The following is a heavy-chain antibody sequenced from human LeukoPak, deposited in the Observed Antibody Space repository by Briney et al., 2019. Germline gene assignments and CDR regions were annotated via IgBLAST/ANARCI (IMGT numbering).Heavy chain of an antibody. Sequence: GESLKISCKGSGYSFTSFWIGWVRQMPGKGLEWMGIIYSGDSDTRYSPSFQGQVTISVDKSINTAYLQWSSLKASDTAMYYCARHSHYYGSESYDGLPTAFDFWGQGTMVTVSS. D-gene: IGHD3-10*01. CDR3: ARHSHYYGSESYDGLPTAFDF. V-gene: IGHV5-51*01. J-gene: IGHJ3*01. CDR1: GYSFTSFW. CDR2: IYSGDSDT.